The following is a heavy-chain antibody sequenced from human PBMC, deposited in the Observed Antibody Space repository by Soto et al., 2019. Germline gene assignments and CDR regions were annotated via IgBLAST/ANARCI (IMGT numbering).Heavy chain of an antibody. CDR3: ARDSPLAYYYDSSGLMGSAFDI. Sequence: PGGSLRLSCAASGFTFSSYSMNWVRQAPGKGLEWVSSISSSSSYIYYADSVKGRFTISRDNAKNSLYLRMNSLRAEDTAVYYCARDSPLAYYYDSSGLMGSAFDIWGQGTMVTVSS. J-gene: IGHJ3*02. CDR1: GFTFSSYS. D-gene: IGHD3-22*01. CDR2: ISSSSSYI. V-gene: IGHV3-21*01.